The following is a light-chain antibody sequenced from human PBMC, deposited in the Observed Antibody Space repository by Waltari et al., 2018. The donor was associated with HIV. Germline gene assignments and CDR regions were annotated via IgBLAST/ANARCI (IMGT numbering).Light chain of an antibody. CDR2: EVS. CDR1: SNDIGSYNY. CDR3: SSYSRGALL. J-gene: IGLJ2*01. V-gene: IGLV2-14*01. Sequence: QSVLTQPASVSGSPGQSLTLSCTGTSNDIGSYNYVSWYQQSPDKAPNLTIYEVSYRPSGVSSRFSGSKSGNTASLTISGLQTEDEAYYHCSSYSRGALLFGGGTKVTVL.